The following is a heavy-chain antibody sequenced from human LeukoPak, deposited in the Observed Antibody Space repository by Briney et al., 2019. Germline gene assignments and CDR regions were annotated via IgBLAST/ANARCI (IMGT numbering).Heavy chain of an antibody. CDR3: AKEYSGYDFDY. CDR2: TSGSGGNT. Sequence: GSLRPSCAASGFTPWGYDMSWVPQAPGKGLEWVAATSGSGGNTYYADSVKGRFTISRDNSKNTLYLQMNSLRAEDTAVYYCAKEYSGYDFDYWGQGTLVTVSS. CDR1: GFTPWGYD. D-gene: IGHD5-12*01. V-gene: IGHV3-23*01. J-gene: IGHJ4*02.